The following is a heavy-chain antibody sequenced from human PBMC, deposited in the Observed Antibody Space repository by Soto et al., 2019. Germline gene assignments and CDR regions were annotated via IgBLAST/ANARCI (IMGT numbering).Heavy chain of an antibody. CDR2: IYSKAGKM. CDR3: ARDIAVEIDY. Sequence: QVHLLQSGAEVQKPGASVKVSCKTSGYTFNDFGIKWVRQAPGLGLEWLGWIYSKAGKMNFAPKFQNRVIMTTDTSTSTAFMELTSLTVDDSAIYFCARDIAVEIDYWGQGTLVTVS. V-gene: IGHV1-18*01. J-gene: IGHJ4*02. D-gene: IGHD2-15*01. CDR1: GYTFNDFG.